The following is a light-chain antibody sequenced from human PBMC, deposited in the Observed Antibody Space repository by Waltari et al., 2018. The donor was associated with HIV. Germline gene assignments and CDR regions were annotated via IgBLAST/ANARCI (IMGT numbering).Light chain of an antibody. Sequence: ESVLTQSPGTLSLSPGERATLSCRTSQSISSRYLAWYQQKPGQAPRPLIYGASNRATGIPDRFSGSGSGTDFNFTISRLEPEDFAVYYCQQYGTSPLYTFGQGTRLEIK. CDR3: QQYGTSPLYT. CDR2: GAS. CDR1: QSISSRY. V-gene: IGKV3-20*01. J-gene: IGKJ2*01.